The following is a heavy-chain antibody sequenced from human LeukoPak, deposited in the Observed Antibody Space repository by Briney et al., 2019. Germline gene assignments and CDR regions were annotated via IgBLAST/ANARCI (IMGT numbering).Heavy chain of an antibody. J-gene: IGHJ6*02. CDR1: GGSINSYY. V-gene: IGHV4-59*04. CDR3: ARHGYQYGMDV. Sequence: SETLSLTCTVSGGSINSYYWSWTRQPPGKGLEWIGSAYYSGSTYYKPSLMSRVTMSVDTSKNQFSLKVSSVTAADTAVYYCARHGYQYGMDVWGQGTTVTVSS. CDR2: AYYSGST. D-gene: IGHD5-18*01.